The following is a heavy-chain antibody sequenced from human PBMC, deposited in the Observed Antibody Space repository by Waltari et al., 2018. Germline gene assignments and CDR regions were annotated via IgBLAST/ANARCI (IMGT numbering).Heavy chain of an antibody. J-gene: IGHJ4*02. Sequence: QVQLQESGPGLVKPSETLSLTCAVSGYSIISDYFWGWIRQSPGKGLEWIGSIHHSGSTYDNPSLKSRVTMSVDTSKNQFSLKGSSVTAADTAIYYCAREGTIGVRSCDYWGQGTLVTVSS. CDR1: GYSIISDYF. V-gene: IGHV4-38-2*02. D-gene: IGHD3-3*01. CDR2: IHHSGST. CDR3: AREGTIGVRSCDY.